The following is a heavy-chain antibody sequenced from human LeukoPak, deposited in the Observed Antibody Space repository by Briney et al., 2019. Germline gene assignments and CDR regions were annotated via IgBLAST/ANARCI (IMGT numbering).Heavy chain of an antibody. V-gene: IGHV3-7*03. Sequence: GGSLRLSCVVSGFTFSNYWMTWVRQAPGKGLEWVANIKQDGSDTYSVDSVKGRFTISRDNAKNSLYLEMNGLRVEDTAVYYCATSGHNGYGIDYWGQGTLVAVSS. D-gene: IGHD5-12*01. CDR1: GFTFSNYW. CDR2: IKQDGSDT. CDR3: ATSGHNGYGIDY. J-gene: IGHJ4*02.